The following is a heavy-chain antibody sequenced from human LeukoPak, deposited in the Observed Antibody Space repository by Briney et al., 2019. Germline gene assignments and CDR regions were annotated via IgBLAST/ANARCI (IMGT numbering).Heavy chain of an antibody. Sequence: GSLSLSCAASGFTFSSYSMNWVRQAPGKGLEWVSSISSSSSYIYYADSVKGRFTISRDNAKNSLYLQMNSLRAEDTAVYYCARDLRGSGWYHDAFDIWGQGTMVTVSS. CDR1: GFTFSSYS. CDR2: ISSSSSYI. CDR3: ARDLRGSGWYHDAFDI. V-gene: IGHV3-21*01. J-gene: IGHJ3*02. D-gene: IGHD6-19*01.